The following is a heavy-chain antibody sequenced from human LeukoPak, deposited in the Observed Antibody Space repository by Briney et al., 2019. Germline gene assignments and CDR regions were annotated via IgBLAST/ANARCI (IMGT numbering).Heavy chain of an antibody. D-gene: IGHD1-26*01. V-gene: IGHV4-4*02. CDR3: TREDRPYCPFAY. CDR2: IAHDGTI. CDR1: GGSIDITNY. Sequence: KSSETLSFTCGVSGGSIDITNYWSWVRPAPGKGLEWIGEIAHDGTINYNPSLRSRVAMSLDRANNQFSLSLTSVTAADTAVYYCTREDRPYCPFAYWGQGVLVTVSS. J-gene: IGHJ4*02.